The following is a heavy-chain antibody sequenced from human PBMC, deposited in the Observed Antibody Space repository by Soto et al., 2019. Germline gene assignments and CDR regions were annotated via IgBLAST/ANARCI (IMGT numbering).Heavy chain of an antibody. D-gene: IGHD3-16*01. Sequence: QVQLVQSGAEVKKPGSSVKVSCKASGGTFSSYSINWVRQAPGQGLEWMGGIIPIFGTANYAQKCQGRVTLTADESTSTAHMELSSLRNEDTAVYYCAIPFQSWPGGWYFDLWGRGTLVSVSS. V-gene: IGHV1-69*01. J-gene: IGHJ2*01. CDR1: GGTFSSYS. CDR2: IIPIFGTA. CDR3: AIPFQSWPGGWYFDL.